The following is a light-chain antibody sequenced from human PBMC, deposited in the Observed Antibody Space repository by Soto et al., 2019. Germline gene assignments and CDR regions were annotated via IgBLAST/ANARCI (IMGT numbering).Light chain of an antibody. J-gene: IGLJ2*01. CDR2: DVS. CDR3: SSYTTSGSLV. CDR1: SSDVGGYNY. V-gene: IGLV2-14*01. Sequence: QSVLTQPASVSGSPGQSSTISCTGTSSDVGGYNYVSWYQQHPGKAPKLMIYDVSNRPSGVSNRFSGSKSGNTASLTISGLQAEDEADYYCSSYTTSGSLVFGGGTKLTVL.